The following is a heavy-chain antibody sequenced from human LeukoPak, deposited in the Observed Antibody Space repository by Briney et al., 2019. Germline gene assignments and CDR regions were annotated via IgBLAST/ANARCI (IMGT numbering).Heavy chain of an antibody. CDR1: GLTFSMPA. CDR3: SKGLYDSSGYYPTPDY. CDR2: IRYDGSNK. Sequence: PGGSLRLSCAASGLTFSMPAMDWVRQAPGKGLEWVAFIRYDGSNKYYADSVKGRFTISRDNSKNTLYLQMNSLRAEDTAVYYCSKGLYDSSGYYPTPDYWGQGTLVTVSS. D-gene: IGHD3-22*01. J-gene: IGHJ4*02. V-gene: IGHV3-30*02.